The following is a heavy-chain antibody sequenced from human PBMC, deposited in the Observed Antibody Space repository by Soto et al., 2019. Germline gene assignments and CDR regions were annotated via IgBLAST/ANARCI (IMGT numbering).Heavy chain of an antibody. CDR2: IYDTGST. CDR1: GSYITTYY. J-gene: IGHJ5*02. D-gene: IGHD3-9*01. CDR3: ARCPIDHNWFDP. Sequence: SETLSLTCTVSGSYITTYYWSWLRQSPGKGLEWIGHIYDTGSTTYNPSLKSRVTISVDTSNKQFPLRLTSVTAADTAVYYCARCPIDHNWFDPWGQGTLVTVSS. V-gene: IGHV4-59*01.